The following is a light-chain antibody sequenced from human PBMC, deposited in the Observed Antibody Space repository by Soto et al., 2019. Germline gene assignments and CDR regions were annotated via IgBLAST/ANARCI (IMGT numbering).Light chain of an antibody. CDR1: SSNIGSNT. Sequence: QAVLTQPPSASGTPGQRVTISCSGSSSNIGSNTVNWYQQLPGTAPKVLIHSKNQRPSGVPDRFSGSKSGTSASLAISGLQSEDEADYYCASGDDSRNCVVFGGGTKLTVL. V-gene: IGLV1-44*01. J-gene: IGLJ2*01. CDR2: SKN. CDR3: ASGDDSRNCVV.